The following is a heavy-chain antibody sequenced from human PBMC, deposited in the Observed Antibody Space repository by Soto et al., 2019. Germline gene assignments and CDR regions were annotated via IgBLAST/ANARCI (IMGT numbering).Heavy chain of an antibody. CDR2: IYYSGST. CDR1: GGSISSGGYY. J-gene: IGHJ4*02. Sequence: QVQLQESGPGLVKPSQTLSLTCTVSGGSISSGGYYWSWIRQHPGKGLEWIGYIYYSGSTYYNPSLKSGVTIAVDTSKNQFSLKLSSVPAADTAVYYGARDPNRLGISDYWGQGTLVTVSS. CDR3: ARDPNRLGISDY. V-gene: IGHV4-31*03. D-gene: IGHD7-27*01.